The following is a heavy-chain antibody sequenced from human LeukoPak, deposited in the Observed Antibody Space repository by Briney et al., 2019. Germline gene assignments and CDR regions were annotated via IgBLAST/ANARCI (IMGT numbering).Heavy chain of an antibody. CDR1: GYTFTGYY. Sequence: ASVKVSXKASGYTFTGYYMHWVRQAPGQGLEWMGWINPNSGGTNYAQKFQGRVTMTRDTSISTAYMELSRLRSDDTAMYYCARDRWGYYYYYCMYVRGKGTSVTVSS. J-gene: IGHJ6*03. CDR3: ARDRWGYYYYYCMYV. D-gene: IGHD3-16*01. CDR2: INPNSGGT. V-gene: IGHV1-2*02.